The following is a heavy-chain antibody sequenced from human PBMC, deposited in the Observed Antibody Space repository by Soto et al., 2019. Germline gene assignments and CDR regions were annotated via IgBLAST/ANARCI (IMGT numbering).Heavy chain of an antibody. J-gene: IGHJ3*02. CDR3: ARDLAPYCSSTSCYDAFDI. CDR1: GFTVSDYY. D-gene: IGHD2-2*01. CDR2: ISSSGSTI. Sequence: QLQLVDSGGGLVKLGGSLRLSCAASGFTVSDYYMSWIRQAPGKGLEWVSYISSSGSTIYYADSVKGRFTSSRDNAKNSLYLQMNSLRAEDTAVYYWARDLAPYCSSTSCYDAFDIWGQGTMVTVSS. V-gene: IGHV3-11*01.